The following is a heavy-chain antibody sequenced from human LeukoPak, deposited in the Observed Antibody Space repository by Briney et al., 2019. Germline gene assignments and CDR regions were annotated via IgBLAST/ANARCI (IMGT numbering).Heavy chain of an antibody. CDR1: GLTVSSY. J-gene: IGHJ4*02. V-gene: IGHV3-66*04. CDR2: IYSGGSI. CDR3: ARPTYSGSYYWFDY. D-gene: IGHD1-26*01. Sequence: GGSLRLSCAASGLTVSSYMSWVRQAPGKGLEWVSVIYSGGSIYYADSVKGRFTISRDKSKNTLYLQMNSLRAEDTAVYYCARPTYSGSYYWFDYWGQGTLVTVSS.